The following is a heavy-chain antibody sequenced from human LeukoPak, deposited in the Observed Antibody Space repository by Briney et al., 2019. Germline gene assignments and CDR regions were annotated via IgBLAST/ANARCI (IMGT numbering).Heavy chain of an antibody. J-gene: IGHJ4*02. CDR3: AKDLIAVAAD. CDR1: GFTFSSYG. V-gene: IGHV3-33*06. D-gene: IGHD6-19*01. Sequence: PGRSLTLSCAASGFTFSSYGMHWVRQAPGKGLEWVAVIWYDGSNKYYADSVKGRFTISRDNSKNTLYLQMNSLRAEDTAVYYCAKDLIAVAADWGQGALVTVSS. CDR2: IWYDGSNK.